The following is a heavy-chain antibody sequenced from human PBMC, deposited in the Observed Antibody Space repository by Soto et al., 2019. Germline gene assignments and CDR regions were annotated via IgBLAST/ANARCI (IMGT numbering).Heavy chain of an antibody. Sequence: GGSLRLSCAASVFTFSSYAMSWVRQAPGKGLEWVSAISGSGGSTYYADSVKGRFTISRDNSKNTLYLQMNSLRAEDTAVYYCAILTYYDFWSGRNDDAFDIWGQGTMVTVSS. CDR1: VFTFSSYA. D-gene: IGHD3-3*01. V-gene: IGHV3-23*01. CDR3: AILTYYDFWSGRNDDAFDI. J-gene: IGHJ3*02. CDR2: ISGSGGST.